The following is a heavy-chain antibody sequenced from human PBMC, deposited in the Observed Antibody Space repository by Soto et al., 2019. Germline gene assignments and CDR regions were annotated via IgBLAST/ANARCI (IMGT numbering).Heavy chain of an antibody. CDR2: ISGHSGSI. D-gene: IGHD6-13*01. V-gene: IGHV3-9*01. Sequence: PGGALRLSCAASGFTFADYAMHGVRQAPGNGLPSVALISGHSGSIWYAASVKGRFTISTDNAKNSLSLHINSLRPEDPALSYSVKAQWYNPTWYLDYWGQGTLVTVSS. J-gene: IGHJ4*02. CDR1: GFTFADYA. CDR3: VKAQWYNPTWYLDY.